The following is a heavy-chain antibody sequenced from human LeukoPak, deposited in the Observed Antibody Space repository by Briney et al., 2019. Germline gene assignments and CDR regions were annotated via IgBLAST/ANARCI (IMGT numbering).Heavy chain of an antibody. CDR2: INHSGST. J-gene: IGHJ4*02. CDR1: GGSFSGYY. D-gene: IGHD6-13*01. V-gene: IGHV4-34*01. CDR3: ARALIAAAEEFSFDY. Sequence: SETLSLTCAVYGGSFSGYYWSWIRQPPGEGLEWIGEINHSGSTNYNPSLKSRVTISVDTSKNQFSLKLSSVTAADTAVYYCARALIAAAEEFSFDYWGQGTLVTVSS.